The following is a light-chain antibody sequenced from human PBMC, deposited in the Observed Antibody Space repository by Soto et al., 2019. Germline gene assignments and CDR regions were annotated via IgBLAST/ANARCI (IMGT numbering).Light chain of an antibody. CDR3: LQANSFPVT. CDR2: GAS. V-gene: IGKV1D-12*01. Sequence: DVQMTQSPSSVSASVGDRVTITCRASQDVNRWLAWYQQKPGKAPKLLIYGASSLKSGVPSRFSGSGSGTDFTLTISSLQPEDFATYYCLQANSFPVTFGPGTKLDIK. J-gene: IGKJ3*01. CDR1: QDVNRW.